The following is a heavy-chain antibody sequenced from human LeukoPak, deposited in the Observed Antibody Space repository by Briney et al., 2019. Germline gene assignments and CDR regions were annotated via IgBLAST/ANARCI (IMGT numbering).Heavy chain of an antibody. CDR2: IGGGGDDT. CDR3: AKDYFNRNGVFDAFDL. V-gene: IGHV3-23*01. CDR1: GFTFSEFA. D-gene: IGHD2/OR15-2a*01. Sequence: GGSLRLSCVASGFTFSEFAMSWVRQAPGEGPEWVAAIGGGGDDTYYAHSVKGRFTVSRDNSGNTLYLHMSALRAEDTAVYYCAKDYFNRNGVFDAFDLWGHGTTVTVS. J-gene: IGHJ3*01.